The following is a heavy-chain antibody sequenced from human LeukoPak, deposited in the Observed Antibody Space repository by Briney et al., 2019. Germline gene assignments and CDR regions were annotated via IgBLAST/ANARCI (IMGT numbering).Heavy chain of an antibody. D-gene: IGHD1-7*01. CDR2: ISYDGTNT. V-gene: IGHV3-30*18. CDR3: AKDIVSGIVWNSMGYLDS. CDR1: GFSFSTQG. Sequence: GGPLRLSCTASGFSFSTQGMHWLRQAPGKGLEWVALISYDGTNTYHADSLKGRFTISRDNSNNTLYLQMNSLAAEDTAIYYCAKDIVSGIVWNSMGYLDSWGQGTLVTVSS. J-gene: IGHJ4*02.